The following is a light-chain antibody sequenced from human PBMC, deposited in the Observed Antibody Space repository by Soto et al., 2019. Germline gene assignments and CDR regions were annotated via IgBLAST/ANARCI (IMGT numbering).Light chain of an antibody. CDR3: SSYAATNNYV. Sequence: QSVLTQPPSASGSPGQSVTISCTGISSDVGGYNFVSWYQQHPGKAPQLIIYEVTKRPSGVPDRFSGSKSGNTASLTVSGLQTEDEADYYCSSYAATNNYVFGSGTKVTVL. V-gene: IGLV2-8*01. CDR1: SSDVGGYNF. J-gene: IGLJ1*01. CDR2: EVT.